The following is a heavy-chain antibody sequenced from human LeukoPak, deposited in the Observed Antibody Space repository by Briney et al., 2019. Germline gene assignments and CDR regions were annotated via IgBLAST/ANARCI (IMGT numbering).Heavy chain of an antibody. Sequence: SETLSLTCTVSGGSISSSSYYWGWIRQPPGKGLDWIGSIYYSGSTYYNPSLKSRSTISVDTSKNQFSLKLSSVTAADTAVYYCARQSREFKYIYWGQGTLVTVSS. CDR1: GGSISSSSYY. J-gene: IGHJ4*02. CDR3: ARQSREFKYIY. CDR2: IYYSGST. V-gene: IGHV4-39*01. D-gene: IGHD6-6*01.